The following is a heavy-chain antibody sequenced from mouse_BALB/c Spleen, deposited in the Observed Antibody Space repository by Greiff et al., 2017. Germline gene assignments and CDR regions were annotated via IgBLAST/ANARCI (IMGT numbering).Heavy chain of an antibody. V-gene: IGHV5-17*02. Sequence: EVKVVESGGGLVQPGGSRKLSCAASGFTFSSFGMHWVRQAPEKGLEWVAYISSGSSTIYYADTVKGRFTISRDNPKNTLFLQMTSLRSEDTAMYYCARGEVRRGFDYWGQGTTLTVSS. CDR2: ISSGSSTI. D-gene: IGHD2-14*01. CDR1: GFTFSSFG. CDR3: ARGEVRRGFDY. J-gene: IGHJ2*01.